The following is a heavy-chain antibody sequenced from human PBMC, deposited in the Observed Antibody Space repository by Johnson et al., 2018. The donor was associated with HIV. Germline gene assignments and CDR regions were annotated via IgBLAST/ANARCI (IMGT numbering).Heavy chain of an antibody. CDR2: SNSDGSST. V-gene: IGHV3-74*01. CDR1: GFIFRRSW. J-gene: IGHJ3*01. Sequence: VQLVESGGGLVQPGGSLRHSCAASGFIFRRSWLHWVRQVPGTGLVWVSRSNSDGSSTPYADSVKGRFTLSRDKAKKTLHLQMNSLRAEDTAVYYCAKVDCGGDRCAGYDPFNLWGQGTLVTVSS. D-gene: IGHD2-21*01. CDR3: AKVDCGGDRCAGYDPFNL.